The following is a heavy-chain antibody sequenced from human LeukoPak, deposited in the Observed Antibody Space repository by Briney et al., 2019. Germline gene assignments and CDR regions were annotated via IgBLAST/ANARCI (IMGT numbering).Heavy chain of an antibody. J-gene: IGHJ4*02. CDR3: ARDQYDTWSRRGNFDS. D-gene: IGHD3-3*01. CDR2: INSISSTI. Sequence: GGSLRLSCVASGFKFSDYGMHWVRQAPGKGLEWVSYINSISSTIYYADSVKGRFTISRDNAEDSLYLQMNSLRVEDTAVFYCARDQYDTWSRRGNFDSWGQGTLVIVSS. V-gene: IGHV3-48*01. CDR1: GFKFSDYG.